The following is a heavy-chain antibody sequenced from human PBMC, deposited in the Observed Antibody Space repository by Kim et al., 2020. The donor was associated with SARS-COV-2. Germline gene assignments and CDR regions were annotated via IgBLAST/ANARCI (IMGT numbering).Heavy chain of an antibody. D-gene: IGHD5-12*01. Sequence: GGSLRLSCAASGFTFSSYSMNWVRQAPGKGLEWVSYISSSSSTIYYADSVKGRFTISRDNAKNSLYLQMNSLRAEDTAVYYCARERRGAKRWLPYRGGAFDIWGQGQWSPSLQ. J-gene: IGHJ3*02. CDR2: ISSSSSTI. CDR3: ARERRGAKRWLPYRGGAFDI. CDR1: GFTFSSYS. V-gene: IGHV3-48*04.